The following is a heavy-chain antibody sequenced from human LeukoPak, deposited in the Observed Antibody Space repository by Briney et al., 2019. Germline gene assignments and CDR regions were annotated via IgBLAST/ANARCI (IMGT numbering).Heavy chain of an antibody. CDR1: GGTFSSYA. V-gene: IGHV1-69*05. CDR3: ARLGTPGFDY. J-gene: IGHJ4*02. CDR2: IITIFGTA. Sequence: SVKVSCKASGGTFSSYAISWVRQAPGEGLEWMGGIITIFGTANYAQKFQGRVTITTDESTSTAYMELSSLRSEDTAVYYCARLGTPGFDYWGQGTLVTVSS.